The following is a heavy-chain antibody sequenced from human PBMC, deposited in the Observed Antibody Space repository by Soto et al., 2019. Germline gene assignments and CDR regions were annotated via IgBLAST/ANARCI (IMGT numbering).Heavy chain of an antibody. CDR3: AKDPMYYYDSSGPTPYYFDY. Sequence: EVQLLGSGGGLVQPGGSLRLSCAASGFTFSSYAMSWVRQAPGKGLEWVSAISGSGGSTYYADSVKGRFTISRDNSKNTLYLQMNSLRAEDTAVYYCAKDPMYYYDSSGPTPYYFDYWGQGTLVTVSS. CDR1: GFTFSSYA. D-gene: IGHD3-22*01. V-gene: IGHV3-23*01. J-gene: IGHJ4*02. CDR2: ISGSGGST.